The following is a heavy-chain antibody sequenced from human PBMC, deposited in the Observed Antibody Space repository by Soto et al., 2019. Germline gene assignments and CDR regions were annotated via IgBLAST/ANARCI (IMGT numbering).Heavy chain of an antibody. Sequence: SETLSLTCTVSGGSISSYYWSWIRQPPGKGLEWIGYIYYSGSTNYNPSLKSRVTISVDTSKNQFSLKLSSVTAADTAVYYCARGGSGGSFYYYYGMDAWGQGTTVTVSS. CDR3: ARGGSGGSFYYYYGMDA. V-gene: IGHV4-59*01. J-gene: IGHJ6*02. CDR1: GGSISSYY. CDR2: IYYSGST. D-gene: IGHD2-15*01.